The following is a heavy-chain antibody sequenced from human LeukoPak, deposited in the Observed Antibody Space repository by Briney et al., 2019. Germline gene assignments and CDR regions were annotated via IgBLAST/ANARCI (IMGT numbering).Heavy chain of an antibody. CDR1: GDSVSSNSAA. Sequence: QTLSLTCAISGDSVSSNSAAWNWIRQSPSRGLEWLGRTYYRSKWYNGYAVSVKSRITINPDTSKNQFSLQLNSVTPEDTAVYYCARESNSIVVVVAATLSGWFDPWGQGTLVTVSS. V-gene: IGHV6-1*01. CDR2: TYYRSKWYN. J-gene: IGHJ5*02. D-gene: IGHD2-15*01. CDR3: ARESNSIVVVVAATLSGWFDP.